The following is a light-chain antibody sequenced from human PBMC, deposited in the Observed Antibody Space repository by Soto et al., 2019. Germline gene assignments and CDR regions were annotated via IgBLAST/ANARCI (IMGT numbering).Light chain of an antibody. CDR3: QQYGSSPRT. CDR1: QNVSSSY. J-gene: IGKJ1*01. CDR2: GAS. Sequence: VLTQSPGTLSLSPGERATLSCRASQNVSSSYLAWYQQKPGQAPRLLIYGASSRATGIPDRFSGSGSRTDFTLTISRLEPEDFAVYYCQQYGSSPRTFGQGTKVDIK. V-gene: IGKV3-20*01.